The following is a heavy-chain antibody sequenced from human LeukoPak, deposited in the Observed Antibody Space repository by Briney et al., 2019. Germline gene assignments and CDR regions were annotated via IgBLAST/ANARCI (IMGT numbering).Heavy chain of an antibody. CDR2: IYYSGST. CDR1: GGPISSGGYY. V-gene: IGHV4-31*03. D-gene: IGHD3-10*01. CDR3: ARAGESDAFDI. J-gene: IGHJ3*02. Sequence: PSETLSLTCTVSGGPISSGGYYWSWIRQHPGKGLEWIGYIYYSGSTYYNPSLKSRVTISVDTSKNQFSLKLSSVTAADTAVYYCARAGESDAFDIWGQGTMVTVSS.